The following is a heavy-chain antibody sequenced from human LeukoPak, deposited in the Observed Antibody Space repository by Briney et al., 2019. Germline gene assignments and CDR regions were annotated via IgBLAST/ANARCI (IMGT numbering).Heavy chain of an antibody. CDR1: GGSISGYY. CDR3: AGVLDSSSSKVRAFDI. Sequence: SETLSLTCTVSGGSISGYYWSWIRQPPGEGLEWIGYIYYSGSTNYNPSLKSRVTISVDTSKNQFSLKLSSVTAADTAVYYCAGVLDSSSSKVRAFDIWGQGTMVTVSS. J-gene: IGHJ3*02. V-gene: IGHV4-59*01. D-gene: IGHD6-6*01. CDR2: IYYSGST.